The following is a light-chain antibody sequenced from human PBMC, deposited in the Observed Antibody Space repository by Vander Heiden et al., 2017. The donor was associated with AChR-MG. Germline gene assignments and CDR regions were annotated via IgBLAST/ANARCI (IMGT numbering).Light chain of an antibody. CDR3: CSYAGSSTFWV. CDR2: EVS. J-gene: IGLJ3*02. CDR1: SSDVGSYNL. Sequence: QSALTQPASVPGSPGQSITISCTGTSSDVGSYNLVSWYQQHPGKAPKLMIYEVSKRPSGVSNRFSGSKSGNTASLTSSGLQAEDEADYYCCSYAGSSTFWVFGGGTKLTVL. V-gene: IGLV2-23*02.